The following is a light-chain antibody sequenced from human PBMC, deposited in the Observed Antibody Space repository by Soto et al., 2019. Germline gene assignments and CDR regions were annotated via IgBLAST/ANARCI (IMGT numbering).Light chain of an antibody. CDR3: QQYNSFSRT. CDR2: KSS. V-gene: IGKV1-5*03. Sequence: DIQMTQSPSTLSASVGDRVAITCRASQSISTWLAWYQQKPVKAPKLLIFKSSTFESGVPSRFSCSGSGTEFTLTISSLQPDDFATYYCQQYNSFSRTFGQGTTLEIK. CDR1: QSISTW. J-gene: IGKJ2*01.